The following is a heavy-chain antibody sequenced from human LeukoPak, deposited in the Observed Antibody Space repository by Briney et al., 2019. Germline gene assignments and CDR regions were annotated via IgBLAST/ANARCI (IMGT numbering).Heavy chain of an antibody. Sequence: GGSLRLSCAASGFSVRSHYMSWVRQAPGKGLEWVAVIYSDRRTHYGDSVKGRFTISRDNSNNTLHLQMNSLRGEDTAVYYCARCGSDYDGGAFDIWGQGTVVTVSS. CDR3: ARCGSDYDGGAFDI. CDR2: IYSDRRT. J-gene: IGHJ3*02. D-gene: IGHD2-21*02. CDR1: GFSVRSHY. V-gene: IGHV3-53*01.